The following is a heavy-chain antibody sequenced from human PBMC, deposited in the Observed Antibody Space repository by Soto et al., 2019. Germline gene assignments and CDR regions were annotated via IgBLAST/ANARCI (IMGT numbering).Heavy chain of an antibody. Sequence: GGSLRLSCTASGFTFGDYAMSWFRQAPGKGLEWVGFIRSKAYGGTTEYAASVKGRFTISRDDSKSIAYLQMNSLKTEDTAVYYCTRDLEQRITIFGVVTNYGMDVWGQGTTVTVSS. J-gene: IGHJ6*02. CDR1: GFTFGDYA. V-gene: IGHV3-49*03. CDR2: IRSKAYGGTT. D-gene: IGHD3-3*01. CDR3: TRDLEQRITIFGVVTNYGMDV.